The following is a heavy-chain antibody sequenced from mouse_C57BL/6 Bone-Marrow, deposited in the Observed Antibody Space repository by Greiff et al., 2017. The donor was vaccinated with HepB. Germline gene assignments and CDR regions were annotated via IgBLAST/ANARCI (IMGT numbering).Heavy chain of an antibody. V-gene: IGHV7-1*01. Sequence: EVQRVESGGGLVQSGRSLRLSCATSGFTFSDFYMEWVRQAPGKGLEWIAASRNKANDYTTEYSASVKGRFIVSRDTSQSILYLQMNALRAEDTAIYYCARDGPYSNSFSYWGQGTLVTVSA. CDR2: SRNKANDYTT. J-gene: IGHJ3*01. CDR3: ARDGPYSNSFSY. D-gene: IGHD2-5*01. CDR1: GFTFSDFY.